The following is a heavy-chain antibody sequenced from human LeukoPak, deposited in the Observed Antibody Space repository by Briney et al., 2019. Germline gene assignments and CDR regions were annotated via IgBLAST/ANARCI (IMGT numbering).Heavy chain of an antibody. V-gene: IGHV4-39*01. D-gene: IGHD2-21*01. CDR2: IYYGGTT. Sequence: PSETLSPTCTVSGGSVGSSDSYWVWVRQPPGKGLEWVGSIYYGGTTHYSPSLKSRLTISADTFRNQFSLSLTSVTAADTAVYFCARRGLVVIPVWGQGTLVTVSS. CDR1: GGSVGSSDSY. J-gene: IGHJ4*02. CDR3: ARRGLVVIPV.